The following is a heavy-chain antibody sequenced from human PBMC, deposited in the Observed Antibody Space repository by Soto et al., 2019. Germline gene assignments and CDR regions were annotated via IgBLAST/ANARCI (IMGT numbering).Heavy chain of an antibody. D-gene: IGHD5-18*01. J-gene: IGHJ5*02. CDR2: IYNSGST. Sequence: SETLSLTCTVSGGSISSGDYYWSWIRLHPGKGLEWIGYIYNSGSTYYNPSLKSRVTISGDTSKNQFSLKLSSVTAADTAVYYCAELRYSYGFRWFDTWGQGTLVTVSS. V-gene: IGHV4-31*03. CDR1: GGSISSGDYY. CDR3: AELRYSYGFRWFDT.